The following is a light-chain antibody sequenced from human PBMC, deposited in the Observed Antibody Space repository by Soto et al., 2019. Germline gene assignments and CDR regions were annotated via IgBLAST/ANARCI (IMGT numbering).Light chain of an antibody. Sequence: EIVLTQSPATLSLSPGERATLSCRAIQSLGAYVAWYQQKPGQAPRLLSYDISNRATGIPATLSGSGSGTHFTLTISRLEPEDFAVYYCQQRAFWPWTFGQGTKVDIK. CDR2: DIS. CDR1: QSLGAY. CDR3: QQRAFWPWT. V-gene: IGKV3-11*01. J-gene: IGKJ1*01.